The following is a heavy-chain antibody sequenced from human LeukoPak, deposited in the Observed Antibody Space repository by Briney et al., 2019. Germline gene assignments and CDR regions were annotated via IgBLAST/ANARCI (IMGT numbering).Heavy chain of an antibody. J-gene: IGHJ5*02. CDR3: AREYCSGVTCYSTGFDP. CDR2: TWYDGSNK. CDR1: GFIFSSYG. V-gene: IGHV3-33*01. Sequence: GGSLRLSCAASGFIFSSYGMHWVRQAPGKGLEWVAYTWYDGSNKYYADSVKGRFTISRDNSKNTLYLQMNSLRAEDTAVYYRAREYCSGVTCYSTGFDPWGQGTLVTVSS. D-gene: IGHD2-15*01.